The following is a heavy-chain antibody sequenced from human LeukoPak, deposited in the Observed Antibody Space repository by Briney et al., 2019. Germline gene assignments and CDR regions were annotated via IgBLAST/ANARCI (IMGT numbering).Heavy chain of an antibody. CDR2: IASDTTYM. D-gene: IGHD3-22*01. CDR1: GFTFSTYT. CDR3: ARDYYDSSASATFDY. J-gene: IGHJ4*02. Sequence: GGSLRLSCEASGFTFSTYTVNWVRRAPGKGLEWVSSIASDTTYMRYADSVKGRFSVSRDNAKNSVFLEMKSLRADDTAVYFCARDYYDSSASATFDYWGRGTLVTVSS. V-gene: IGHV3-21*06.